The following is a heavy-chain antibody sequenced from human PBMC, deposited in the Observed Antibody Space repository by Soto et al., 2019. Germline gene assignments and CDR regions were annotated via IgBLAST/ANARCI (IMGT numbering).Heavy chain of an antibody. CDR3: AKDHYGDYQTHPDY. CDR2: ISYDVSNK. CDR1: GFSLSDYS. Sequence: SLRLSCAASGFSLSDYSLNWVRQAPGKGLEWVAVISYDVSNKYYADSVKGRFTISRDNSKNTLYLQMNSLRAEDTAVYYCAKDHYGDYQTHPDYWGQGTLVTVSS. D-gene: IGHD4-17*01. J-gene: IGHJ4*02. V-gene: IGHV3-30*18.